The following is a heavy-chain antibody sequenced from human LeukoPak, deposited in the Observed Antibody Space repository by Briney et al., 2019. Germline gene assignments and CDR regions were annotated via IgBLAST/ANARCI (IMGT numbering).Heavy chain of an antibody. J-gene: IGHJ4*02. V-gene: IGHV3-7*01. D-gene: IGHD3-10*01. Sequence: GGSLRLSCVASGFTFSSYWMTWVRQAPGKGLEWVANIKTDGSLTYYVDSVKGRFTISRDNAKNSLYLQMNSLRAEDTAVYYCARREVRGVINPRPFDYWGQGTLVTVSS. CDR2: IKTDGSLT. CDR3: ARREVRGVINPRPFDY. CDR1: GFTFSSYW.